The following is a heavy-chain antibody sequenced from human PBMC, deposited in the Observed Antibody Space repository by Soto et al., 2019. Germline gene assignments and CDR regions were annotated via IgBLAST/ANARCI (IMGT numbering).Heavy chain of an antibody. D-gene: IGHD6-19*01. Sequence: QVQLVQSGAEVKKPGASVKVSCKASGYTFTSYAMHWVRKAPGQRLEWMGWINAGNGNTKYSQKFQGRVTITRDTSASTAYMELSSLRSEDTAVYYCARVSGIAVAEVWGQGTLVTVSS. CDR3: ARVSGIAVAEV. CDR1: GYTFTSYA. V-gene: IGHV1-3*01. J-gene: IGHJ4*02. CDR2: INAGNGNT.